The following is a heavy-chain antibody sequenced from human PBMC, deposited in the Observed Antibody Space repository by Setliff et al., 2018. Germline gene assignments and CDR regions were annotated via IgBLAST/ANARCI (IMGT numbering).Heavy chain of an antibody. V-gene: IGHV3-23*01. CDR3: AREVWTIYDKSWSGYTDL. D-gene: IGHD3-3*01. CDR1: GFTFSTHA. J-gene: IGHJ5*02. Sequence: GGSLRLSCAASGFTFSTHAMTWARQAPGKGLEWVSIATTSGTYSYYADSVKGRFTISRDDSKNTLYLQMNSLRAEDTALYHCAREVWTIYDKSWSGYTDLWGQGTQVTVSS. CDR2: ATTSGTYS.